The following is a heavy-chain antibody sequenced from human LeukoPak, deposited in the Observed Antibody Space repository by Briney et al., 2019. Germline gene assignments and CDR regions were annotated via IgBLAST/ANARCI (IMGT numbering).Heavy chain of an antibody. CDR2: INNNTGNP. D-gene: IGHD2-2*01. CDR3: ASPKESDPAKFDY. CDR1: GYTFTSYA. J-gene: IGHJ4*02. V-gene: IGHV7-4-1*02. Sequence: ASVKVSCKASGYTFTSYAMNWVRQAPGQGLEWMGWINNNTGNPTYAQGFTGRFVFSLDTSVSTAYLQISSLKAEDTAVYYCASPKESDPAKFDYWGQGTLVTVSS.